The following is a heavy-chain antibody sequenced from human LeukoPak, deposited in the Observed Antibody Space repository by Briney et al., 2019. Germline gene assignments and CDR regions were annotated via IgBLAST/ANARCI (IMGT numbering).Heavy chain of an antibody. D-gene: IGHD3-10*01. CDR1: GFTFSSYA. Sequence: PGRSLRLSCAAPGFTFSSYAMHWVRQAPGKGLEWVAVISYDGSNKYYADSVKGRFTISRDNSKNTLYLQMNSLRAEDTAVYYCARDLIKLLWFGEPTADYWGQGTLVTVSS. CDR2: ISYDGSNK. V-gene: IGHV3-30*04. J-gene: IGHJ4*02. CDR3: ARDLIKLLWFGEPTADY.